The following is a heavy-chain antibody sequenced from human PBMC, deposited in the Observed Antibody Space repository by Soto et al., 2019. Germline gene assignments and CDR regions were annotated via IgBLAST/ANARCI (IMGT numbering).Heavy chain of an antibody. V-gene: IGHV4-59*12. CDR1: GGSISSDF. CDR2: IWDSGGS. D-gene: IGHD2-15*01. Sequence: PSETLSLTCAVSGGSISSDFWNWIRQPPGKGLEWIGYIWDSGGSIYNPSLESRVTISIDTSKNQISLKLTSVTAADTAVYYCARGSEESVGSSPYYFDYWGQGTLVTVSS. J-gene: IGHJ4*02. CDR3: ARGSEESVGSSPYYFDY.